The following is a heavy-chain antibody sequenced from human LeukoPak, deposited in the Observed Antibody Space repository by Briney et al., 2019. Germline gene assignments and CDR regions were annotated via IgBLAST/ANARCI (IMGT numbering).Heavy chain of an antibody. V-gene: IGHV3-30*18. CDR3: AKDRGPSIVGATDAFDI. CDR1: GFSFSSYG. J-gene: IGHJ3*02. Sequence: GGSLRVSCAASGFSFSSYGMHWVRQAPGKGLEWVAVISYDGTNKYYADSVRGRFTISRDNSKSTLYLQMNSLRAEDTAVYYCAKDRGPSIVGATDAFDIWGQGTMVTVSS. CDR2: ISYDGTNK. D-gene: IGHD1-26*01.